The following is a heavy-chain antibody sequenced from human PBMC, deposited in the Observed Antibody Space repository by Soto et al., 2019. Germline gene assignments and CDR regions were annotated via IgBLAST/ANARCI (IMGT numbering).Heavy chain of an antibody. Sequence: SETLSLTCAVSGGSISSSNWWSWVRQPPGKGLEWIGEIYHSGSTNYNPSLISRVSISVDKSKNHFSLKLSSVTAADTAVYYCARPLRWSLYYGMDVWGQGTTVTV. D-gene: IGHD2-8*01. CDR1: GGSISSSNW. J-gene: IGHJ6*02. V-gene: IGHV4-4*02. CDR2: IYHSGST. CDR3: ARPLRWSLYYGMDV.